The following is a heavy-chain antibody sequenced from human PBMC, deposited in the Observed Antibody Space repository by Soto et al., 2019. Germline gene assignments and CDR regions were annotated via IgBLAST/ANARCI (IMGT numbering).Heavy chain of an antibody. CDR2: INPNSGGT. J-gene: IGHJ3*01. CDR1: GYTFTGYY. CDR3: ARDYGRSGYSLAFDF. V-gene: IGHV1-2*04. Sequence: ASVKVSCKASGYTFTGYYMHWVRQAPGQGLEWMGWINPNSGGTNYAQKFQGWVTMTRDTSINTAYMELSRLRSDDTAVYYCARDYGRSGYSLAFDFWGQGTMVTVSS. D-gene: IGHD3-3*01.